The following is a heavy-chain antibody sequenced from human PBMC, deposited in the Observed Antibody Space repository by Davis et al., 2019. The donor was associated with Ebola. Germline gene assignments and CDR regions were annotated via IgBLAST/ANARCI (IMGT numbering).Heavy chain of an antibody. D-gene: IGHD3-22*01. Sequence: GESLKISCAASGFTFSSYAMHWVRQAPGKGLEGVAVISYDGSNKYYADSVKGRFTISRDSSKNTLYLQMNSLRAEDTAVYYCARGVTYYDSSGYYHGYWYFDLWGRGTLVTVSS. CDR3: ARGVTYYDSSGYYHGYWYFDL. CDR1: GFTFSSYA. V-gene: IGHV3-30-3*01. CDR2: ISYDGSNK. J-gene: IGHJ2*01.